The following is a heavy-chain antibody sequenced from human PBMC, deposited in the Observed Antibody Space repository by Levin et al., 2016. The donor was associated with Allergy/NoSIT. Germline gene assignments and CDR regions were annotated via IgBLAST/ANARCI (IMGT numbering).Heavy chain of an antibody. CDR2: IWSNGNNE. CDR3: AKGGWYPDY. Sequence: GGSLRLSCEASGFTLSPYGMHWVRQAPGKGLEWVAIIWSNGNNEHCADSVKGRFTISRDSSQNTLYLQMNSLRAEDTAVYYCAKGGWYPDYWGQGTLVTVSS. CDR1: GFTLSPYG. D-gene: IGHD6-19*01. J-gene: IGHJ4*02. V-gene: IGHV3-33*06.